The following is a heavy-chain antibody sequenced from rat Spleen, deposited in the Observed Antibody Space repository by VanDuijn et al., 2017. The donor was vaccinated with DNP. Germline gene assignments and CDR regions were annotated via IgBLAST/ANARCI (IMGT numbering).Heavy chain of an antibody. V-gene: IGHV5-19*01. Sequence: EVQLVESGGGLVQPGRSLKLSCAASGFTFSNFGMHWIRQAPTKGLEWVASISPTGGDPHYRDSVKGRFTISRDNAKNTQYLQMDSLRSEDTATYYCARHPQTTGIPDYWGQGVMVTVSS. J-gene: IGHJ2*01. CDR2: ISPTGGDP. CDR3: ARHPQTTGIPDY. D-gene: IGHD1-7*01. CDR1: GFTFSNFG.